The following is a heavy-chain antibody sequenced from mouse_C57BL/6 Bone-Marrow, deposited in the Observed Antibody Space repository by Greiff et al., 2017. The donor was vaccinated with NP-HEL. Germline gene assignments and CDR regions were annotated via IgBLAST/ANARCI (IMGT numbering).Heavy chain of an antibody. CDR3: ASLYGSSYEGAMDY. CDR1: GFTFSSYA. CDR2: ISDGGSYT. J-gene: IGHJ4*01. Sequence: EVKLMESGGGLVKPGGSLKLSCAASGFTFSSYAMSWVRQTPEKRLEWVATISDGGSYTYYPDNVKGRFTISRDNAKNNLYLQMSHLKSEDTAMYYCASLYGSSYEGAMDYWGQGTSVTVSS. V-gene: IGHV5-4*03. D-gene: IGHD1-1*01.